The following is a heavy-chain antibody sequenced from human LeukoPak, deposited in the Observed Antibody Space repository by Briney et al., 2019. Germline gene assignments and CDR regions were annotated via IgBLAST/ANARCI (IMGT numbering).Heavy chain of an antibody. J-gene: IGHJ6*03. D-gene: IGHD2-2*01. CDR3: GGSSSYYYVDV. CDR2: IYHSGST. V-gene: IGHV4-4*02. Sequence: PSETLSLTCAVSGGSISSSNWWSWVRQPPGKGLEWIGEIYHSGSTNYNPSLKSRVTISVDTSKNQFSLKLSSVTAADTAVYYCGGSSSYYYVDVWGKGTTVTISS. CDR1: GGSISSSNW.